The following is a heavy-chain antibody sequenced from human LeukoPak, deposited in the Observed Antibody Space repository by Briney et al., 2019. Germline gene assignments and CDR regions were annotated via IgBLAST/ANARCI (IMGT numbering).Heavy chain of an antibody. CDR2: ISAYNGNT. D-gene: IGHD2-2*01. CDR3: ARRVSYCSSTSCYFDY. J-gene: IGHJ4*02. Sequence: ASVKVSCKASGYTFTSYGISWVRQTPGQGLEWMGWISAYNGNTNYAQKLQGRVTMTTDTSTSTAYMELSSLRSEDTAVYYCARRVSYCSSTSCYFDYWGQGTLVTVSS. CDR1: GYTFTSYG. V-gene: IGHV1-18*01.